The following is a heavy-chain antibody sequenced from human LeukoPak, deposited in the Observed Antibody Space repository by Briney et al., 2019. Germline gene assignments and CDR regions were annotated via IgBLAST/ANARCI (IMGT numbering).Heavy chain of an antibody. J-gene: IGHJ4*02. V-gene: IGHV3-53*01. Sequence: GGSLRLSCAASGFTVSSNYMSWVRQAPGKGLEWVSVIYSGGSTYYADSVKGRFTISRDNSKNTLYLQMNSLRAEDTAVYYCARDSDPAAPGYFDYWGQGTLVTVSS. D-gene: IGHD2-2*01. CDR3: ARDSDPAAPGYFDY. CDR2: IYSGGST. CDR1: GFTVSSNY.